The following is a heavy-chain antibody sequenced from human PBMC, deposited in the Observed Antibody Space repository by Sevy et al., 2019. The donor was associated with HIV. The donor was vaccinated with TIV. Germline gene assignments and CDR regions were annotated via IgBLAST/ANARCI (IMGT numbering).Heavy chain of an antibody. V-gene: IGHV3-30*02. CDR3: TNGDYYFDY. Sequence: GGSLRLSCTASKFTSSTYGMHWVRQAPGKGLEWVAFIRYDGSNKYYADSVKGRFTISRDNSKNTLYLQMNSLRGEDTAVYYCTNGDYYFDYWGQGTLVTVSS. J-gene: IGHJ4*02. CDR1: KFTSSTYG. CDR2: IRYDGSNK. D-gene: IGHD2-21*02.